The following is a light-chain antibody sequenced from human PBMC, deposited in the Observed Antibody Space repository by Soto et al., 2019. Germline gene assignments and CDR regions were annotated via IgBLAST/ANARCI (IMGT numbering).Light chain of an antibody. CDR2: GAS. CDR3: QQYGSALSIT. CDR1: QSVSSN. Sequence: EIVMTQSPATLSVSPGERATLSCRASQSVSSNLAWYQQKPGQAPRLLIYGASIRATGIPDRFSGSGSGTDFTLTISRLEPEDFAVYYCQQYGSALSITFGQGTRLE. J-gene: IGKJ5*01. V-gene: IGKV3-20*01.